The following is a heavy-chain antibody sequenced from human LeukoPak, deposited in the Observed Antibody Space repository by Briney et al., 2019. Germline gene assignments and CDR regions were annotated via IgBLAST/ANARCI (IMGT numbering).Heavy chain of an antibody. CDR1: GHTLSDHY. CDR2: INPNNDVS. J-gene: IGHJ4*02. V-gene: IGHV1-2*02. Sequence: ASVKVSCKASGHTLSDHYIHWVRQAPGQGLEWMGWINPNNDVSDYAQKFQGRVTMTRDTSTSTAFMDLSSLRSDDTAVYYCATETFDCWGQGTLVTVSS. CDR3: ATETFDC.